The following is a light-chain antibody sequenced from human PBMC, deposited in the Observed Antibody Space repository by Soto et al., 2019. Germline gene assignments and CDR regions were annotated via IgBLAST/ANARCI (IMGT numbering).Light chain of an antibody. CDR2: SNT. CDR3: QSYDSSLSALV. Sequence: QAVVTQPPSVSGAPGQRVTISCTGTSSNIGATYHVHWYQQLPGTAPKLLIYSNTYRPSGVPDRFSGSKSGSSASLAITGLQAEDEAVYYCQSYDSSLSALVFGGGTQLTVL. V-gene: IGLV1-40*01. CDR1: SSNIGATYH. J-gene: IGLJ3*02.